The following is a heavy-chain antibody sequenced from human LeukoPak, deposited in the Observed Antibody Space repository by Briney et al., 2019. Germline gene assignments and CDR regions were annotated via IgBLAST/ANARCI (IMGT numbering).Heavy chain of an antibody. V-gene: IGHV4-31*03. J-gene: IGHJ4*02. Sequence: PSETLSLTCTVSGGSISSGGYYWSWIRQHPGKGLEWIGYIYYGGSTYYNPSLKSRVTISVDTSKNQFSLKLSSVTAADTAVYYCARAYTYYYDSSGYYYSRGYDYWGQGTLVTVSS. CDR1: GGSISSGGYY. D-gene: IGHD3-22*01. CDR2: IYYGGST. CDR3: ARAYTYYYDSSGYYYSRGYDY.